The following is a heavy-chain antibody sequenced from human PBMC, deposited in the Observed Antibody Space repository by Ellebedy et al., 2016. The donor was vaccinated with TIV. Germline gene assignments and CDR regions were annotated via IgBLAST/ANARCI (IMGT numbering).Heavy chain of an antibody. Sequence: GGSLRLSXAASGSIFSTSGMDWVRQAPGKGLEWVAVIWYDGSNENYADSVKGRFTISRDNSKNTLFLQMNSLRAEDTAVYYCARDGGAYWGQGTLVTVSS. J-gene: IGHJ4*02. CDR3: ARDGGAY. CDR1: GSIFSTSG. CDR2: IWYDGSNE. D-gene: IGHD3-10*01. V-gene: IGHV3-33*01.